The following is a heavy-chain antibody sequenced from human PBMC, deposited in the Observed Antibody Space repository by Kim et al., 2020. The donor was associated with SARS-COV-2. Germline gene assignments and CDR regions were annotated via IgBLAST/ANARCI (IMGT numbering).Heavy chain of an antibody. CDR3: ASSALYDFWSGYYYFDY. Sequence: KSRVTISVDTSKTQFSLKLSSVTAADTAVYYCASSALYDFWSGYYYFDYWGQGTLVTVSS. V-gene: IGHV4-31*02. D-gene: IGHD3-3*01. J-gene: IGHJ4*02.